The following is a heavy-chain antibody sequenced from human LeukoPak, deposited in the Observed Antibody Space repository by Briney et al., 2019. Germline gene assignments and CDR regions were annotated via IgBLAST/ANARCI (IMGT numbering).Heavy chain of an antibody. D-gene: IGHD1-14*01. CDR3: ARDLSPWETRNPDAFDI. V-gene: IGHV3-53*01. CDR1: GFTLSSYA. CDR2: IYSASST. J-gene: IGHJ3*02. Sequence: GGSLRLSCAASGFTLSSYAMSWVRQAPGKGLEWVSVIYSASSTYYADSVKGRFSISRDNSKNTLYLQMNSLRVEDTAVYYCARDLSPWETRNPDAFDIWGQGTMVTVSS.